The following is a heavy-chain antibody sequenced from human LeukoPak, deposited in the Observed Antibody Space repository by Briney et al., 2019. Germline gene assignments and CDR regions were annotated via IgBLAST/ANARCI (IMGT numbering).Heavy chain of an antibody. V-gene: IGHV1-46*01. D-gene: IGHD5-24*01. J-gene: IGHJ3*02. CDR2: INPGGDNT. CDR3: ARIRGGYNDAYDI. CDR1: GYTFTKSY. Sequence: VASVKVSCKASGYTFTKSYIHWVRQAPGQRLEWMGLINPGGDNTNYAQNFQGRVTMTSDTSARTVYMELSSLRSEDTAIYYCARIRGGYNDAYDIWGQGTVVTVPS.